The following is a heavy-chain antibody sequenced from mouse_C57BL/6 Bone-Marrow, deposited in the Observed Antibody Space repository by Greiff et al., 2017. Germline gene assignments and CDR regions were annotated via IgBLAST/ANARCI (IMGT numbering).Heavy chain of an antibody. CDR3: ASNTWDEYWFAY. CDR2: IWSGGST. V-gene: IGHV2-2*01. CDR1: GFSLTSYG. Sequence: VQLVQSGPGLVQPSPSLSISCTVSGFSLTSYGVHWVRQSPGKGLEWLGVIWSGGSTDYNAAFISRLSISKDNSKSQVFFKMYSLQADDTAIYYCASNTWDEYWFAYWGQGTLVTVSA. J-gene: IGHJ3*01. D-gene: IGHD4-1*01.